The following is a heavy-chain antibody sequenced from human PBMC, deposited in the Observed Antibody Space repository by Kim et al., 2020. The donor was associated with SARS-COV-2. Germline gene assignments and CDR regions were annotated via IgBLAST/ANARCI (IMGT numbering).Heavy chain of an antibody. D-gene: IGHD3-9*01. CDR3: ARDSEITIYGMDV. CDR2: IIPIFGTA. J-gene: IGHJ6*02. Sequence: SVKVSCKASGGTFSSYAISWVRQAPGQGLEWMGGIIPIFGTANYAQKFQGRVTITADKSTSTAYMELSSLRSEDTAMYYCARDSEITIYGMDVWGQGTTVTVSS. V-gene: IGHV1-69*06. CDR1: GGTFSSYA.